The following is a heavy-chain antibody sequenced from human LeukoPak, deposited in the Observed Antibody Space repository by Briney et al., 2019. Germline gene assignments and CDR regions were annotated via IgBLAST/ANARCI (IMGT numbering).Heavy chain of an antibody. CDR1: GGSFSGYY. D-gene: IGHD2-2*01. CDR2: INHSGST. Sequence: SETLFLTCAVYGGSFSGYYWSWIRQPPGKGLEWIGEINHSGSTNYNPSLKSRVTISVDTSKNQLSLKLSSVTAVDTAVYYCARGPPRGIVVVPAAVGDYWGQGTLVTVSS. CDR3: ARGPPRGIVVVPAAVGDY. J-gene: IGHJ4*02. V-gene: IGHV4-34*01.